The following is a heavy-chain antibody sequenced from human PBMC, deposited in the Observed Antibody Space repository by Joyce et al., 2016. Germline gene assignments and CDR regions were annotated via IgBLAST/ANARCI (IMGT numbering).Heavy chain of an antibody. J-gene: IGHJ4*02. V-gene: IGHV6-1*01. D-gene: IGHD1-26*01. CDR1: GDSVSSNSVA. CDR2: TYYRSKWYF. CDR3: ARGRIYSFDF. Sequence: QVQLQQSGPGLVKPSQTLSLACAISGDSVSSNSVAWHWIRQSPSRGLQWLGRTYYRSKWYFDYGVSVKSRITIIPDTSKSQFSLQLTSVSPEDTAVYYCARGRIYSFDFWGQGTLVTVSS.